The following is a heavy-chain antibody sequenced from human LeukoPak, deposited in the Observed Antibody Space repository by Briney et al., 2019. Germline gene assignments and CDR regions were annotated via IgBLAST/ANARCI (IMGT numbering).Heavy chain of an antibody. D-gene: IGHD3-3*01. CDR3: ASSLTTIFGVVTDY. J-gene: IGHJ4*02. V-gene: IGHV3-21*01. CDR2: ISSSSSYI. CDR1: GFTFSSYS. Sequence: PGGSLRLSCAAAGFTFSSYSMNWVRQAPGKGREWVSSISSSSSYIYYADSVKGRFTISRDNAKNSLYLQMNSLRAEDTAVYYCASSLTTIFGVVTDYWGQGTLVTVSS.